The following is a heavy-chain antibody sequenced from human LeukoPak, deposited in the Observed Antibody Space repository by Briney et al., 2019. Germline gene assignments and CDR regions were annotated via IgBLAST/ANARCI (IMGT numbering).Heavy chain of an antibody. CDR2: INPSGGST. CDR1: GYTFTSYY. V-gene: IGHV1-46*01. Sequence: ASVKVSCKASGYTFTSYYMHWVRQAPEQGLEWMGIINPSGGSTSYAQKFQGRVTMTRDTSTNTVYMELSSLRSEETAVYYCARAGSSTSCYTCFDPWGQGTLVTVSS. J-gene: IGHJ5*02. D-gene: IGHD2-2*02. CDR3: ARAGSSTSCYTCFDP.